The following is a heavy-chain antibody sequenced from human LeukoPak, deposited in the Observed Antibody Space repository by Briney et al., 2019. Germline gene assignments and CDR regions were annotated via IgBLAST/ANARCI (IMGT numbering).Heavy chain of an antibody. CDR3: ARGGDYPVYYYYYMDV. CDR1: GGSISSSSYY. J-gene: IGHJ6*03. D-gene: IGHD4-11*01. V-gene: IGHV4-39*07. CDR2: IYYSGST. Sequence: SETLSLTCTVSGGSISSSSYYWGWIRQPPGKGLEWIGSIYYSGSTYYNPSLKGRVTISVDTSKNKFSLKLSSVTAADTAVYYCARGGDYPVYYYYYMDVWGKGTTVTVSS.